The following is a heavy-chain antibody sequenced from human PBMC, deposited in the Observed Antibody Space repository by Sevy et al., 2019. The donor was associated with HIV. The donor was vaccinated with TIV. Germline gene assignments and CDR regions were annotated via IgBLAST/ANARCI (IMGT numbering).Heavy chain of an antibody. J-gene: IGHJ5*02. CDR1: GFTFSDYY. Sequence: GGSLRLSCAASGFTFSDYYMSWIRQAPGKGLEWIAYISSSSTDTNYTDSVKGRFTISRDNAKNSLYLQMNSLRAEDTGIYYCAREIREFLSPACFDAWGQGTLVTVSS. D-gene: IGHD3-10*01. CDR2: ISSSSTDT. CDR3: AREIREFLSPACFDA. V-gene: IGHV3-11*06.